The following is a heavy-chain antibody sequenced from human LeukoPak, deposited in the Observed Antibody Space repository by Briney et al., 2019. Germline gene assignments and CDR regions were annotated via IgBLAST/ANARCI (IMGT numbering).Heavy chain of an antibody. CDR1: GGTFSSYA. D-gene: IGHD6-6*01. V-gene: IGHV1-69*05. CDR2: IIPIFGTA. CDR3: ASPRAARKAPFDY. Sequence: SVRVSCKASGGTFSSYAISWVRQAPGQGLEWMGGIIPIFGTANYAQKFQGRVTITTDESTSTAYMELSSLRSEDTAVYYCASPRAARKAPFDYWGQGTLVTVSS. J-gene: IGHJ4*02.